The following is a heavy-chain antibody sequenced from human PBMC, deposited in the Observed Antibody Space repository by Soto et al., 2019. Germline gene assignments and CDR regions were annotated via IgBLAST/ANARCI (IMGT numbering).Heavy chain of an antibody. V-gene: IGHV3-13*01. J-gene: IGHJ6*02. CDR3: ARDKYNWTNFYYYGMDV. CDR1: EFTSITTN. D-gene: IGHD1-20*01. CDR2: IGTAGET. Sequence: EVQLVGSGEALLKPGGSLSLPLAASEFTSITTNRHWVRQTPGKGLEWISAIGTAGETYYPGSVKGRFTISRENAKNSLYLQINSLRAGDTAVYYCARDKYNWTNFYYYGMDVWGPGTTVTVSS.